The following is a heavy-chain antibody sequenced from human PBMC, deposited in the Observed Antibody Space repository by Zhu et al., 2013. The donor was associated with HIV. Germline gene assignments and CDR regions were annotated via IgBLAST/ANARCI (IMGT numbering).Heavy chain of an antibody. CDR3: ATSPRRDGYNGADYFHT. CDR1: GYTFTGYF. J-gene: IGHJ1*01. CDR2: INPNSGGT. D-gene: IGHD5-12*01. Sequence: QVQLVQSGAEVKKPGASVKVSCKASGYTFTGYFMHWVRQAPRQGLEWMGWINPNSGGTNYAQKFQGRVTMTRDTSIITAYMELGSLRSDDTAVYYCATSPRRDGYNGADYFHTGPGHLVTVSS. V-gene: IGHV1-2*02.